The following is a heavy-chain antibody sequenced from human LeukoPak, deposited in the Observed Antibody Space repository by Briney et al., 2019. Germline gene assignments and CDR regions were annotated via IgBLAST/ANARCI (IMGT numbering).Heavy chain of an antibody. CDR1: RFTFSSYA. CDR3: ARESLGPASSWDN. CDR2: ISGSGGTT. D-gene: IGHD6-13*01. V-gene: IGHV3-23*01. Sequence: GESLRLSCAASRFTFSSYAMSWVRQAPGKGLEWVSAISGSGGTTYNADSVKGRFTISRDNSKNTLYLQLNSLRAEDTAVYYCARESLGPASSWDNWGPGTLVTVSS. J-gene: IGHJ4*02.